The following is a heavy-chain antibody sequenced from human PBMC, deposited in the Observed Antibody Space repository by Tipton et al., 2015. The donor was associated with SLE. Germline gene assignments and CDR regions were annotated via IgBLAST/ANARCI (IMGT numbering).Heavy chain of an antibody. D-gene: IGHD4/OR15-4a*01. CDR2: INHSGST. CDR1: GGSFSVYY. CDR3: ARRCAKGLGY. V-gene: IGHV4-34*01. J-gene: IGHJ4*02. Sequence: LRLSCAFYGGSFSVYYWTWIRQPPGRGLEWIGEINHSGSTNYSPSLKSRVTISVDTSKNQFSLKLRSVTAADAAVYYCARRCAKGLGYWGQGTLVTVSS.